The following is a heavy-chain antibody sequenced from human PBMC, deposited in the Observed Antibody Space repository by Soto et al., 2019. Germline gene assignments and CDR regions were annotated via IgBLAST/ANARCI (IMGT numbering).Heavy chain of an antibody. V-gene: IGHV4-4*02. CDR1: SGSISSSNW. Sequence: KQSPTLSLTCAVSSGSISSSNWWSWVRQPPGKGLEWIGEIYHSGSTNYNPSLKSRVTISVDKSKNQFSLKLSSVTAADTAVYYCARGYCSGGSCYGDYYYYYMDVWGKGTTVTVSS. J-gene: IGHJ6*03. CDR2: IYHSGST. D-gene: IGHD2-15*01. CDR3: ARGYCSGGSCYGDYYYYYMDV.